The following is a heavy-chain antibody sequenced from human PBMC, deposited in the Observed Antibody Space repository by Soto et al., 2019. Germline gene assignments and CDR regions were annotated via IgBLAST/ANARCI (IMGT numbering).Heavy chain of an antibody. Sequence: PGGSLRLSCAASGFTFDYYAMHWVRQAPGKGLEWVSLISWDGGSTYYADSVKGRFTISRDNSKNPLYLQMNSLRAEDTALYYCAKDISPYYYDSSASGGMDVWGQGTTVTVSS. J-gene: IGHJ6*02. V-gene: IGHV3-43D*04. CDR2: ISWDGGST. CDR1: GFTFDYYA. D-gene: IGHD3-22*01. CDR3: AKDISPYYYDSSASGGMDV.